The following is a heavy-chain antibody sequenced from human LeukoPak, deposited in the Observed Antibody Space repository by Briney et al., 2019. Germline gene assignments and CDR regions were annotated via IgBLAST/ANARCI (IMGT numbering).Heavy chain of an antibody. Sequence: PSETLSLTCTVSGGSISSGDYYWSWIRQPPGKGLEWIGYIYYSGSTYYNPSLKSRVTISVDTSKNQFSLKLSSVAAADTAVYYCASDYSRSGPFDYWGQGTLVTVSS. CDR2: IYYSGST. D-gene: IGHD4-4*01. CDR3: ASDYSRSGPFDY. V-gene: IGHV4-30-4*01. J-gene: IGHJ4*02. CDR1: GGSISSGDYY.